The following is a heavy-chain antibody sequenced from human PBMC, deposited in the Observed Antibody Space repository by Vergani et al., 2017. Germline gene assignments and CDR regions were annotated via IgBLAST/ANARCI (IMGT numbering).Heavy chain of an antibody. CDR3: AKDQHRDWETPLFLFDY. CDR2: ITNSGHTT. V-gene: IGHV3-23*01. Sequence: EVRLLESGGGLAQPGGSLRLSCAASGFTFYAQALSWVRQAPGKGLEWISSITNSGHTTYYADSVKGRFIISRDISKNTLYLQMSSLRADDTAVYYCAKDQHRDWETPLFLFDYWGQGTLVAVSS. D-gene: IGHD1-26*01. CDR1: GFTFYAQA. J-gene: IGHJ4*02.